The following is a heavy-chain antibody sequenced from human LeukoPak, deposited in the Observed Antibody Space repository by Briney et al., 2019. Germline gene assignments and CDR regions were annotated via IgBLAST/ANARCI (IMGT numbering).Heavy chain of an antibody. V-gene: IGHV4-30-4*08. Sequence: SETLSLTCTVSGGSISSGDYYWSWIRQPPGKGLEWIGYIYYSGSTYYNPSLKSRVTISVDTSKNQFSLKLSSVTAADTAVYCCAREGRIAVAGLFDYWGQGTLVTVSS. CDR3: AREGRIAVAGLFDY. D-gene: IGHD6-19*01. CDR2: IYYSGST. CDR1: GGSISSGDYY. J-gene: IGHJ4*02.